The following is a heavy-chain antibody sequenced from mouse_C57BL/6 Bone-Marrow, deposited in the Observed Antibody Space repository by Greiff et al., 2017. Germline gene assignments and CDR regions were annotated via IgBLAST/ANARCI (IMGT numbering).Heavy chain of an antibody. J-gene: IGHJ2*01. D-gene: IGHD2-1*01. CDR2: ISSGGSTI. CDR3: ARSGGNYVINY. V-gene: IGHV5-17*01. Sequence: DVQLVESGGGLVKPGGSLKLSCAASGFTFSDYGMHWVRQAPGKGLEWVAYISSGGSTISYAAPVKGRFTISRDKAKNTLFLQLNSLRTEDTAMYYCARSGGNYVINYGGQSTTLTVSS. CDR1: GFTFSDYG.